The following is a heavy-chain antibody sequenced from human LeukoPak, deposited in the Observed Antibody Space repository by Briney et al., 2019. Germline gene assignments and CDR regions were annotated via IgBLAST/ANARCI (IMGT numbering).Heavy chain of an antibody. D-gene: IGHD4-17*01. Sequence: GGSLRLSCAASGFTFSTYSMNWVRQAPGKGLEWVSGVSDSGTMTYYARSVKGRFTISRDNSENTLYLQMNSLRAEDTAIYYCAKYSRYDYVGQIDYWGQGTLVTVSS. V-gene: IGHV3-23*01. J-gene: IGHJ4*02. CDR3: AKYSRYDYVGQIDY. CDR1: GFTFSTYS. CDR2: VSDSGTMT.